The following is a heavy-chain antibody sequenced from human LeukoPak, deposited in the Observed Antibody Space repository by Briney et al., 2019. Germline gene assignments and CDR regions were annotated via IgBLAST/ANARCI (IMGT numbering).Heavy chain of an antibody. CDR1: GGSFSGYY. Sequence: PSETLSLTCAVYGGSFSGYYWSWIRQPPRKGLEWIGEIYHSGSTNYNPSLKGRVTISVDTSKNQFSLKLSSVTAADTAVYYCARASYCSGGSCSYYYYYYMDVWGKGTTVTVSS. CDR3: ARASYCSGGSCSYYYYYYMDV. D-gene: IGHD2-15*01. J-gene: IGHJ6*03. CDR2: IYHSGST. V-gene: IGHV4-34*01.